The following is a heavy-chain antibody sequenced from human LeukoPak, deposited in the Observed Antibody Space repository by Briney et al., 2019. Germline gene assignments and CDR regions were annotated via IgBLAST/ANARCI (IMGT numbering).Heavy chain of an antibody. CDR1: GFSVSNTY. CDR3: ARGTVTAPDY. J-gene: IGHJ4*02. CDR2: IYSGGNT. V-gene: IGHV3-53*01. Sequence: PGGSPRLSCAASGFSVSNTYMSWVRQAPGKRLEWVSIIYSGGNTYYADSVKGRFTISRDNSKNTLYLQMNRLRPEDTAVYYCARGTVTAPDYWGQGTLVTVSS. D-gene: IGHD2-21*02.